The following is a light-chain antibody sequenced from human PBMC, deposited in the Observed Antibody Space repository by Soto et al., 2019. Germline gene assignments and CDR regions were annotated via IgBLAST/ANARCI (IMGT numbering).Light chain of an antibody. J-gene: IGLJ2*01. V-gene: IGLV2-14*01. CDR1: SSDVGVYKY. Sequence: QSALTQPASVSGSPGQSITISCTGTSSDVGVYKYVSWYQQHPGKAPKLMIYDVSNRPSGVSNRFSGSKSGNTASLTISGLQAEDEADYYCSSYTSSSRVFGGGTQLTVL. CDR3: SSYTSSSRV. CDR2: DVS.